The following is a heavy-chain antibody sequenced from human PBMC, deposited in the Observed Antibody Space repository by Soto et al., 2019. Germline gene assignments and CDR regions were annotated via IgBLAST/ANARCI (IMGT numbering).Heavy chain of an antibody. CDR3: AAGAIRYYYYYMDV. J-gene: IGHJ6*03. V-gene: IGHV1-58*02. Sequence: SVKVSCTASGFTFTSSAMQWVRQARGQRLEWIGWIVVGSGNTNYAQKFQERVTITRDMSTSTAYMELSSLRSEDTAVYYCAAGAIRYYYYYMDVWGKGTTVTVSS. CDR1: GFTFTSSA. CDR2: IVVGSGNT. D-gene: IGHD3-9*01.